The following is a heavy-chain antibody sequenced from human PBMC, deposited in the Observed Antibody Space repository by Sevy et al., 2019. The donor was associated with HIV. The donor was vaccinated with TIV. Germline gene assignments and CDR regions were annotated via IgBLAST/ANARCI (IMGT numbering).Heavy chain of an antibody. CDR2: IYYSGST. V-gene: IGHV4-59*01. D-gene: IGHD1-7*01. CDR1: GGSISSYY. J-gene: IGHJ5*02. Sequence: SETLSLTCTVSGGSISSYYWSWIRQPPGKGLEWIGYIYYSGSTNYNPSLKSRVTISVDTYKNQFSLKLRSVTAADTAVYYCARVKGLELRLNWFDPWGQGTLVTVSS. CDR3: ARVKGLELRLNWFDP.